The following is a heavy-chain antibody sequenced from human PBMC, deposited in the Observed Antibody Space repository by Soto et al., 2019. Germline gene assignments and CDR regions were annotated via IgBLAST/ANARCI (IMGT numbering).Heavy chain of an antibody. V-gene: IGHV3-23*01. CDR2: ISGSGGST. CDR3: AKDLPDSSGYHYYYYYYGMDV. CDR1: GFTFSSYA. Sequence: GGSLRLSCAASGFTFSSYAMSWVRQAPGKGLEWVSAISGSGGSTYYADSVKGRFTISRDNSKNTLYLQMNSLRAEDTAVYYCAKDLPDSSGYHYYYYYYGMDVWGQGTMVTVSS. D-gene: IGHD3-22*01. J-gene: IGHJ6*02.